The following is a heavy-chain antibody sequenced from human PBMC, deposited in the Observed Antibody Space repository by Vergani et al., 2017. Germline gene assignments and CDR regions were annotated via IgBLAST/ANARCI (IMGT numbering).Heavy chain of an antibody. CDR2: IIPIFGTA. CDR3: ASLRDGYNPWFLN. J-gene: IGHJ4*02. CDR1: GGTFSNYA. Sequence: QVQLVQSGAEVKKPGSSVKVSCKASGGTFSNYAISWVRQAPGQGLEWMGGIIPIFGTANYAQKFQGRGTITADESTSTAYMELSSLRSEDTAVYYCASLRDGYNPWFLNWGQGTLVTVSS. V-gene: IGHV1-69*01. D-gene: IGHD5-24*01.